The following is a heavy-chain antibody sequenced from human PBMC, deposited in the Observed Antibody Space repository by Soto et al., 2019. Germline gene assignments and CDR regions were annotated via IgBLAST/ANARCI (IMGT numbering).Heavy chain of an antibody. CDR3: ASRVSDYYDSSGYYY. CDR1: GFTFSSYA. J-gene: IGHJ4*02. D-gene: IGHD3-22*01. Sequence: PGGSLRLSCAASGFTFSSYAMSWVRQAPGKGLEWVSAISGSGGSTYYADSVKGRFTISRDNSKNTLYLQMNSLRAEDTAVYYCASRVSDYYDSSGYYYWGQGTLVTVSS. V-gene: IGHV3-23*01. CDR2: ISGSGGST.